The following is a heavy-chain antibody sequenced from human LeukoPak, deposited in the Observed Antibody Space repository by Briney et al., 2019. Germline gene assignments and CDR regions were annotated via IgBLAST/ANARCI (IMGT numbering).Heavy chain of an antibody. D-gene: IGHD3-22*01. V-gene: IGHV4-34*01. CDR1: GGSFSGYY. Sequence: SETLSLTCAVHGGSFSGYYWSWIRQPPGKGLEWIGEINHSGSTNYNPSLRSRVTISVDTSKNQFSLKLSSVTAADTAVYYCARGDYGDYQYYYDSSGYYLRYWGQGTLVTVSS. CDR2: INHSGST. CDR3: ARGDYGDYQYYYDSSGYYLRY. J-gene: IGHJ4*02.